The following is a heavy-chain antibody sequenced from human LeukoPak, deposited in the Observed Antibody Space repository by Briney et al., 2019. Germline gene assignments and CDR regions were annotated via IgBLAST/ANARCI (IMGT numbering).Heavy chain of an antibody. CDR1: GGTFTSYA. V-gene: IGHV1-69*05. D-gene: IGHD3-22*01. CDR2: IIPIFGTA. J-gene: IGHJ4*02. CDR3: AREVGDSSGYYYHYFDY. Sequence: SVKVSCKDSGGTFTSYAIRWVRQAPGQGLERMGGIIPIFGTANYAQKFQGRVTITTDESTSTAYMQLSSLRSEDTAVYYCAREVGDSSGYYYHYFDYWGQGTLVTVSS.